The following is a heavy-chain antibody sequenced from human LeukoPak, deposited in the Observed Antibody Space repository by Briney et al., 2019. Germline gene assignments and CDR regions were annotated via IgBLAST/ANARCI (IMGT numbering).Heavy chain of an antibody. CDR1: GFTFSAYG. D-gene: IGHD1-26*01. V-gene: IGHV3-33*01. CDR3: ASLGGPMSSDDAFDI. J-gene: IGHJ3*02. CDR2: IYHAGT. Sequence: GGSLRLSCAASGFTFSAYGMHWVRQAPGKGLEWITVIYHAGTHYADSVKGRFTVSRDNSENTLYLQMNSLRAEDTAMYYCASLGGPMSSDDAFDIWGRGTMVTVSA.